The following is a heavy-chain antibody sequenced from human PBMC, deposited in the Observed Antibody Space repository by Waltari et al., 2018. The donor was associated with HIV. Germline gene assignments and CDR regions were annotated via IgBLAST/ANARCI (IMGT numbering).Heavy chain of an antibody. CDR1: GGSISSGRYY. Sequence: QVQLQESGPGLVKPSQTLSLTCTVPGGSISSGRYYWRWIRPPAGKGLEWNGRIYISGSTNYNPALKSRVTISVDTSKNHFSLKLSSVTAADTAVYYCARGVPAATDWFDPWGQGTLVTVSS. CDR2: IYISGST. V-gene: IGHV4-61*02. J-gene: IGHJ5*02. D-gene: IGHD2-2*01. CDR3: ARGVPAATDWFDP.